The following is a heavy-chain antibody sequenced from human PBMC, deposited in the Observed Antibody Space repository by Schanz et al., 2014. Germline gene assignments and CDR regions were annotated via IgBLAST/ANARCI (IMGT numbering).Heavy chain of an antibody. Sequence: EVQLVESGGGLVKPGGSLRLSCTASGFSFDSYNMNWVRQSPGKGLEWVAFLSFDSRHIYYADSVKGRFTISRDNAKSSVHLQRNSLRADDTAVYYCARDGVAATTDFEYWGQGALVTVSS. CDR3: ARDGVAATTDFEY. J-gene: IGHJ4*02. V-gene: IGHV3-21*06. CDR2: LSFDSRHI. D-gene: IGHD1-1*01. CDR1: GFSFDSYN.